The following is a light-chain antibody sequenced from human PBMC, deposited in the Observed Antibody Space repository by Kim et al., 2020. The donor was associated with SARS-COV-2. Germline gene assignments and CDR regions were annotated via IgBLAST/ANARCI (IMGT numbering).Light chain of an antibody. Sequence: SLSPGERAILSCRASQGVSSHLVWYQQKPGQAPRLLIYEASTRATGIPPRFSGSGSGTDFTLTISSLEAEDFAVYHCQQRSRWPRTFGQGTKLEI. CDR2: EAS. J-gene: IGKJ2*01. CDR3: QQRSRWPRT. CDR1: QGVSSH. V-gene: IGKV3-11*01.